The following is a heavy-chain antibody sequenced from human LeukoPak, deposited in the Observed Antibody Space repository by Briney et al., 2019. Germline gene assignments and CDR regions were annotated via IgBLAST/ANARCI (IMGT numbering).Heavy chain of an antibody. CDR2: ISSSSSYI. CDR3: ARDQGGLLWFGELLGYYYGMDV. D-gene: IGHD3-10*01. V-gene: IGHV3-21*01. CDR1: GFTFSSYS. Sequence: GGSLRLSCAASGFTFSSYSMNWVRQAPGKGLEWVSSISSSSSYIYYADSVKGRFTISRDNAKNSLYLQMNSLRAEDTAVYCCARDQGGLLWFGELLGYYYGMDVWGQGTTVTVSS. J-gene: IGHJ6*02.